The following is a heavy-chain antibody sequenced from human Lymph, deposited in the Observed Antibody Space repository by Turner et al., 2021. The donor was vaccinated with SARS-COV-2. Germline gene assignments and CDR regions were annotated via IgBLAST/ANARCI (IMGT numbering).Heavy chain of an antibody. CDR3: ARGSGAGDY. CDR2: IWYDGSNK. CDR1: GFTFSCYG. D-gene: IGHD7-27*01. V-gene: IGHV3-33*01. J-gene: IGHJ4*02. Sequence: QVQLVESGGGVVQPGRSLRLFCAASGFTFSCYGMHWVCQAPGKGQELVAVIWYDGSNKYYADSVKGRFTISRDNSKNTLYLQMNSLRAEDTAVYYCARGSGAGDYWGQGTLVTVSS.